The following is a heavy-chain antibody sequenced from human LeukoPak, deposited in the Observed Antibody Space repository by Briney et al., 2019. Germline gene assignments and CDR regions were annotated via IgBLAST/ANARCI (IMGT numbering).Heavy chain of an antibody. Sequence: PGGSLRLSCAASGFTFSTYEMNWVRQAPGKWLEWVSNISQGGSEKYYADSVNGRFTISRDNAKNFLYLQMNSLRADDTAVYYSARDSGLGAHIWGQGTMVTVSS. V-gene: IGHV3-7*01. D-gene: IGHD1-26*01. CDR2: ISQGGSEK. CDR3: ARDSGLGAHI. CDR1: GFTFSTYE. J-gene: IGHJ3*02.